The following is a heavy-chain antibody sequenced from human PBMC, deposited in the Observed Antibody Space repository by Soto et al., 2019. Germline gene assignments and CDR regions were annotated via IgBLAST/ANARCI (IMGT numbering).Heavy chain of an antibody. V-gene: IGHV4-4*07. D-gene: IGHD6-13*01. CDR3: ARVSSSSFPYYYYGMDV. Sequence: TLSLTCTVSGGSISSYYWSWIRQPAGKGLEWIGRIYTSGSTNYNPSLKSRVTMSVDTSKNQFSLKLSSVTAADTAVYYCARVSSSSFPYYYYGMDVWGQGTTVTVS. CDR1: GGSISSYY. CDR2: IYTSGST. J-gene: IGHJ6*02.